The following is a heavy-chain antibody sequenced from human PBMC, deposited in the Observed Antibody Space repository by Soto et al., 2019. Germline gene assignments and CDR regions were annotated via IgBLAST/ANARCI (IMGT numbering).Heavy chain of an antibody. CDR3: ARDVPTTATFS. Sequence: QVQLVQSGAEVKKPGASVKVSCTASGYSFSTYGISWVRQAPGQGLEWMGWISAYNGNTYYAQKFQGRVTLTTDTSTNTAYMDLRSLRSDDTAVYYCARDVPTTATFSWGQGTLVTISS. J-gene: IGHJ5*02. V-gene: IGHV1-18*01. CDR2: ISAYNGNT. CDR1: GYSFSTYG. D-gene: IGHD2-15*01.